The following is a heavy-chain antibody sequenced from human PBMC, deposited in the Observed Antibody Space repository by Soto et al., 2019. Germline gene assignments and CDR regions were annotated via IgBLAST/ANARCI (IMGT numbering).Heavy chain of an antibody. CDR3: VRDLDASIAVAVRGFDY. Sequence: QVQLVQSGAEVKKPGASVKVSCKASGYTFTSYAMHWVRQAPRQRIEWMGWINAGTGNTKYSQKFLGRVTIIRDTSASTAYMELSSLRSEDTAVYYCVRDLDASIAVAVRGFDYWGQGTLVTVSS. V-gene: IGHV1-3*01. J-gene: IGHJ4*02. CDR2: INAGTGNT. D-gene: IGHD6-13*01. CDR1: GYTFTSYA.